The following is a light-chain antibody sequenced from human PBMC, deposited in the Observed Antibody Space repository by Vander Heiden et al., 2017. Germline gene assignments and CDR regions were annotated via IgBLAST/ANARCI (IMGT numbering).Light chain of an antibody. CDR2: QDT. J-gene: IGLJ2*01. V-gene: IGLV3-1*01. CDR3: QVWDTTTVV. CDR1: KLGNKF. Sequence: YELTQPPSLSVSPGQTASITCSGDKLGNKFVCWYQQKPGQSPVLVIYQDTKLPSGIPARFSGSISGNTATLTISGTQAMDEADYFCQVWDTTTVVFGGGTKLTVL.